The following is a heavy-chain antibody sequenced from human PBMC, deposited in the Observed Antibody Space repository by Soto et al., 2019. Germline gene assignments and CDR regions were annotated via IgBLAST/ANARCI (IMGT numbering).Heavy chain of an antibody. D-gene: IGHD3-3*01. CDR1: GGSFSGYY. J-gene: IGHJ6*02. Sequence: QVQLQQWGAGLLKPSETLSLTCAVYGGSFSGYYWSWIRQPPGKGLEWIGEINHSGSTNYNPSLTSRVTISVDTSKNQFPLKLSSVTAADTAVYYCARGVPVLRFLEWINYGMDVWGQGTTVTVSS. V-gene: IGHV4-34*01. CDR3: ARGVPVLRFLEWINYGMDV. CDR2: INHSGST.